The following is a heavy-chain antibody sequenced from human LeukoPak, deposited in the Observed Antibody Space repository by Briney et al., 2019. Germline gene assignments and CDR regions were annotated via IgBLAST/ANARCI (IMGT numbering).Heavy chain of an antibody. CDR2: IWNDGSET. D-gene: IGHD6-13*01. J-gene: IGHJ4*02. CDR3: ARDMGRAWYGPPDY. CDR1: GFIFSNYG. Sequence: GGSLRLSCAASGFIFSNYGMHWVRQAPGKRLEWMAVIWNDGSETFHADSVKGRFRIARDNSKNTLYLQMDSLRAEDTAVYFCARDMGRAWYGPPDYWGQGTLVTVSS. V-gene: IGHV3-33*01.